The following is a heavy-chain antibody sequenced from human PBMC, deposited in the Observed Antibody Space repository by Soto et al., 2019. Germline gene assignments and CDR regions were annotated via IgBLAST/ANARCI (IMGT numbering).Heavy chain of an antibody. CDR1: GFTFSSYG. D-gene: IGHD6-19*01. CDR3: ARDSSAWPNYFDS. J-gene: IGHJ4*02. V-gene: IGHV3-33*01. CDR2: IWYDGSNK. Sequence: GGSLRLSCAASGFTFSSYGMHWVRQAPGKGLEWVAVIWYDGSNKYYADSVKGRFTISRDNSKNTLYLQMNSLRAEDTAVYYCARDSSAWPNYFDSWGQGIQVTVSS.